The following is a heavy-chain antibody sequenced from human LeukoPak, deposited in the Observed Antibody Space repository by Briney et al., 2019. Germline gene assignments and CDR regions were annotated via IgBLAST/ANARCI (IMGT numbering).Heavy chain of an antibody. D-gene: IGHD2-15*01. J-gene: IGHJ4*02. Sequence: SETLSLTCTVSGGSISGTYSWSWIRQPPGKGLEWIGYIYYTGTTDYNPSLKSRVTISVDTSKNQFSLKLSSVTAADTAVYYCARHYCSASKCYYFDYWGQGTLVTVSS. V-gene: IGHV4-59*08. CDR2: IYYTGTT. CDR1: GGSISGTYS. CDR3: ARHYCSASKCYYFDY.